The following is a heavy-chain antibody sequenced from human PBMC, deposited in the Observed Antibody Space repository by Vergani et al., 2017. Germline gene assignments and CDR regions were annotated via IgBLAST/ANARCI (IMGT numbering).Heavy chain of an antibody. CDR1: GFTVSSNY. D-gene: IGHD2-15*01. CDR3: ARDQRYCSGGSCYPAKGRFDY. Sequence: EVQLVESGGGLVQPGGSLRLSCAASGFTVSSNYMSWVRQAPGKGLEWVSVIYSGGSTYYADSVKGRFTISRDNSKNTLYLQMNSLRAEDTAVYYCARDQRYCSGGSCYPAKGRFDYWGQGTLVTVSS. J-gene: IGHJ4*02. V-gene: IGHV3-66*02. CDR2: IYSGGST.